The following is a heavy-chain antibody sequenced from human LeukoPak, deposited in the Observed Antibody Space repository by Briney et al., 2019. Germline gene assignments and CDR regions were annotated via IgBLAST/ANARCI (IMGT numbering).Heavy chain of an antibody. Sequence: GASVKVSCKASGDTFSSYTISWVRQAPGQGLEWMGGIIPIFGTADYSQKFQGRVTITADKSTTTAYMELTSRSSEDTAVSYCARRYGGYFDFWGQGTLVTVSS. CDR3: ARRYGGYFDF. V-gene: IGHV1-69*06. CDR1: GDTFSSYT. J-gene: IGHJ4*02. CDR2: IIPIFGTA. D-gene: IGHD3-16*01.